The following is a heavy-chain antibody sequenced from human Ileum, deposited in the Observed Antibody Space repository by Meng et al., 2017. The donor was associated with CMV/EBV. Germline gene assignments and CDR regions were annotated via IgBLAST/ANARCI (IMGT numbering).Heavy chain of an antibody. Sequence: GESLKISCAASGFTFSSYSMNWVRQAPGKGLEWVSYISTSSSTIYYADSVKGRFTISRDNAKNALYAQMNSLRAEDKAVYYCARDSASNWYYFNYWARGPL. CDR3: ARDSASNWYYFNY. V-gene: IGHV3-48*04. D-gene: IGHD6-13*01. CDR1: GFTFSSYS. CDR2: ISTSSSTI. J-gene: IGHJ4*02.